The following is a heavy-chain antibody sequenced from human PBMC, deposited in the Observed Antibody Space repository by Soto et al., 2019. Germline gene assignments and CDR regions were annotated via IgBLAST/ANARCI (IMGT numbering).Heavy chain of an antibody. CDR3: ARSPGGRLLDV. CDR1: RYTFTNFY. V-gene: IGHV1-46*01. D-gene: IGHD2-21*02. Sequence: ASVKVSCKASRYTFTNFYIHWLRQAPGQGLEWMGIINPSGGSTTYPQKFQGRVTMTRDTSTSTVHMELITLRSEDTAVYYCARSPGGRLLDVWGPGTTVTVSS. J-gene: IGHJ6*02. CDR2: INPSGGST.